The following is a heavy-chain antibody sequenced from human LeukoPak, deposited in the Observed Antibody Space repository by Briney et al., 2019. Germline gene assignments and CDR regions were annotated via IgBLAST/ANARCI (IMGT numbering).Heavy chain of an antibody. CDR1: GFTVSSNY. J-gene: IGHJ6*02. CDR3: ARMGYCSSTSCYGSYYYYGMDV. D-gene: IGHD2-2*01. CDR2: LYSGGST. V-gene: IGHV3-53*01. Sequence: GGSLRLSCAASGFTVSSNYMNWVRQAPGKGLEWVSALYSGGSTYYADSVKGRFTISRDKSKNPLYLQMNNLRAEDTAVYYCARMGYCSSTSCYGSYYYYGMDVWGQGTTVTVSS.